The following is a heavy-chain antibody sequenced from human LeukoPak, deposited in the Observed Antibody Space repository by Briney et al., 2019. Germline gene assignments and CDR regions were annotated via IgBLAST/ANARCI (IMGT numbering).Heavy chain of an antibody. J-gene: IGHJ5*02. D-gene: IGHD2-2*01. CDR2: VYHSGST. Sequence: SETLSLTCAVSGDSISTNHWWSWVRQPPGKGLEWIGEVYHSGSTNYNPSLKSRVTISVDKSKNLFSLKLTSVTAADTAMYYCARHLVVVVVPAATENWFDPWGQGTLVTVSS. V-gene: IGHV4-4*02. CDR3: ARHLVVVVVPAATENWFDP. CDR1: GDSISTNHW.